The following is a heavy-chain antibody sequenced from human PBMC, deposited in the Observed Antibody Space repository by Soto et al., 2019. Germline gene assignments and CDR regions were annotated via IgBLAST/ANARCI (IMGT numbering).Heavy chain of an antibody. V-gene: IGHV3-23*01. J-gene: IGHJ3*02. CDR2: ISGSGGST. Sequence: EVQLLESGGGLVQPGGSLRLSCAASGFTFSSYAMSWVRQAPGKGLEWVSAISGSGGSTYYADSVKGRFIISRDNSKNTLYLQMNSLRAEDTAVYYCAKVGYCSSTSCSRGAFDIWGQGTMVTVSS. CDR3: AKVGYCSSTSCSRGAFDI. CDR1: GFTFSSYA. D-gene: IGHD2-2*01.